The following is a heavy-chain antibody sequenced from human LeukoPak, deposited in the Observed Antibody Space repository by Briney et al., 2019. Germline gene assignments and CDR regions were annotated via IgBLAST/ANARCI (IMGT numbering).Heavy chain of an antibody. Sequence: QPGRSLRLSCAASGFTFDDYAMHWVRQAPGKGLEWVSGISWNSGSIGYADSVKGRFTISRDNAKNSLYLQMNSLRAEDTALYYCAKGGTYYYDSSGYLFLDYWGQGTLVTVSS. J-gene: IGHJ4*02. D-gene: IGHD3-22*01. CDR3: AKGGTYYYDSSGYLFLDY. V-gene: IGHV3-9*01. CDR2: ISWNSGSI. CDR1: GFTFDDYA.